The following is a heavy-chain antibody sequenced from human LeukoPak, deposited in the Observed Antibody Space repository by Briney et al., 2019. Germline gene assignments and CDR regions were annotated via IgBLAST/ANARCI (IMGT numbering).Heavy chain of an antibody. Sequence: ASVTVSCKASGYTFTSYGISWVRQAPGQGLEWMGWISAYNGNTNYAQKLQGRVTMTTDTSTSTAYMELRSLRSDDTAVYYCARLSSGWYYFDYWGQGTLVTVSS. D-gene: IGHD6-19*01. J-gene: IGHJ4*02. V-gene: IGHV1-18*01. CDR2: ISAYNGNT. CDR1: GYTFTSYG. CDR3: ARLSSGWYYFDY.